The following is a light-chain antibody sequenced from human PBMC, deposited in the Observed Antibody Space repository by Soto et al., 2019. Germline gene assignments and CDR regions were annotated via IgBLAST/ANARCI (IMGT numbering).Light chain of an antibody. CDR1: QSVSSSY. CDR3: QQYGSSPYT. Sequence: DIVLTQSPGTLSLSPGERATLSCRASQSVSSSYLAWYQQKPGQAPRLLIYGASSRTTGIPDRFSGSRSGTDFTLNISRQEPEDFAGYYCQQYGSSPYTFGQATKLEIK. V-gene: IGKV3-20*01. J-gene: IGKJ2*01. CDR2: GAS.